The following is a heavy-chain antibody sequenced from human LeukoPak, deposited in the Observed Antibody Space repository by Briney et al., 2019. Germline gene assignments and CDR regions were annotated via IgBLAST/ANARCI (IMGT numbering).Heavy chain of an antibody. D-gene: IGHD3-10*01. J-gene: IGHJ4*02. CDR1: GFDIRHYY. CDR2: IRNDGTNI. CDR3: ARDGSGRDFSLDY. V-gene: IGHV3-7*04. Sequence: GGSLRLSCVASGFDIRHYYMSWVRQAPGKGLEWVADIRNDGTNIYNVDSVRGRFTISRDDAKNPLFLQMNSLKDEDTAVYYCARDGSGRDFSLDYWGKGTLVTASS.